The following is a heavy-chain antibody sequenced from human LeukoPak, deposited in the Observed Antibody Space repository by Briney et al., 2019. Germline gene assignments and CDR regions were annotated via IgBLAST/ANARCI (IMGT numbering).Heavy chain of an antibody. CDR2: ISSSSSYI. CDR3: ARGDSSSWYWFDP. D-gene: IGHD6-13*01. J-gene: IGHJ5*02. Sequence: GGSLRLSCAASGFTFSSYSMNWVRQAPGKGLEWVSSISSSSSYIYYADSVKGRFTISRDNAKNSLYLQMNSLRAEDTAVYYCARGDSSSWYWFDPWGQGTLVTVSS. V-gene: IGHV3-21*04. CDR1: GFTFSSYS.